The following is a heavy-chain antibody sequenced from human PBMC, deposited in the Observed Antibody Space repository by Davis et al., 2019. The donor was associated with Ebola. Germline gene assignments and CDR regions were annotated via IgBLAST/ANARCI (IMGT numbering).Heavy chain of an antibody. CDR2: IYYSGST. V-gene: IGHV4-59*08. D-gene: IGHD3-9*01. Sequence: PSETLSLTCTVSGGSISSYYWSWIRQPPGKGLEWIGYIYYSGSTNYNPSLKSRVTISVDTSKNQFSLKLSSVTAADTAVYYCASYDILTGYAPGVGAFDIWGQGTMVTVSS. CDR1: GGSISSYY. CDR3: ASYDILTGYAPGVGAFDI. J-gene: IGHJ3*02.